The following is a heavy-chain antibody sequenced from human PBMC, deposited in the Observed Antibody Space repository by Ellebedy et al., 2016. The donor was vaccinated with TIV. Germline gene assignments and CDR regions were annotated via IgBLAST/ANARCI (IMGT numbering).Heavy chain of an antibody. V-gene: IGHV3-23*01. CDR3: AKGRGGGSDTSAPRYYFDY. CDR1: GFTFTTYA. Sequence: GESLKISCAASGFTFTTYAMHWVRQAPGKGLEWVSGIGTGGNTFYADSVEGRFIISSDNSKKTLYLQMNSLRAEDTAVYYCAKGRGGGSDTSAPRYYFDYWGLGTLVTVSS. J-gene: IGHJ4*02. D-gene: IGHD3-22*01. CDR2: IGTGGNT.